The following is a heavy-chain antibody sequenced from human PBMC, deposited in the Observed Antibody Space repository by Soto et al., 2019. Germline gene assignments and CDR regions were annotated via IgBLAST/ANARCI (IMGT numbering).Heavy chain of an antibody. CDR1: GGTFSKYA. D-gene: IGHD1-7*01. CDR2: TIPMFGTP. J-gene: IGHJ6*02. Sequence: QVQLVQSGAELQQPGASVRVSCKASGGTFSKYAFSWLRQAPVQGLEWLGGTIPMFGTPNYAQKFQGRVAISADESTATGYMQLSSLSSEDTAVYFCSRQLRDRNYYYGMAVWGQGTTVTVAS. CDR3: SRQLRDRNYYYGMAV. V-gene: IGHV1-69*01.